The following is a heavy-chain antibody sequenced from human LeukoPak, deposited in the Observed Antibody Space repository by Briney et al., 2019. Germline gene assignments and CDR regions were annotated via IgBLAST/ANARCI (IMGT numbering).Heavy chain of an antibody. CDR1: GASIRSSY. J-gene: IGHJ5*02. CDR2: IYYTGST. Sequence: SETLSLTCTVSGASIRSSYWSWLRQPPGKGLEWIGYIYYTGSTNSNPSLKSRVTVSVDTSKNQFSLKLSSMTAADTAVYYCARLDRSGYEMGGTWFDPWGQGTLVTVSS. CDR3: ARLDRSGYEMGGTWFDP. D-gene: IGHD3-22*01. V-gene: IGHV4-59*08.